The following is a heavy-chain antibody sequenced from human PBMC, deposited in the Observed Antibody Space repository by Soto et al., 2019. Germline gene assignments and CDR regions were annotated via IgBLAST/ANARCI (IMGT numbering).Heavy chain of an antibody. Sequence: GASVKVSCKASGYTFTSYGISWVRQAPGRGLEWMGWISAYNGNTNYAQKLQGRVTMNTDTSTSTAYIEQRSLRSDDTAKYYSDRDKPLITIFGVVISVSGMDVWGKGTTVTVSS. CDR3: DRDKPLITIFGVVISVSGMDV. CDR1: GYTFTSYG. D-gene: IGHD3-3*01. CDR2: ISAYNGNT. J-gene: IGHJ6*04. V-gene: IGHV1-18*01.